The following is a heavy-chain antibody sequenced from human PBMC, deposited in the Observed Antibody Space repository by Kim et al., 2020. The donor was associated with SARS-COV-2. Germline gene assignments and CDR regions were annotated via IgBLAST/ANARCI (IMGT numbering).Heavy chain of an antibody. D-gene: IGHD3-10*01. CDR3: ARPSSSHFDF. Sequence: YADSVGGRFTISRDYSENKVYLQMDSLSAGDTAVYYCARPSSSHFDFWGQGTLVSVSS. J-gene: IGHJ4*02. V-gene: IGHV3-33*01.